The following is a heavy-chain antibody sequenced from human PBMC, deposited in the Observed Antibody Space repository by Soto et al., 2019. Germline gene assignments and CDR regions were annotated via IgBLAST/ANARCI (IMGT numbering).Heavy chain of an antibody. CDR1: GFIFSDYS. Sequence: QVQLVESGGGVVQPGRSLRLSCAASGFIFSDYSMHWVRQAPGRGLEWVAFTSYDGSNEDYADSVKGRFTIFRDNSKNTLYLQMTSLRVEETAVFYCARVGGGSVVANPYFFDYWGPGTLVTVSS. CDR2: TSYDGSNE. D-gene: IGHD2-15*01. J-gene: IGHJ4*02. V-gene: IGHV3-30-3*01. CDR3: ARVGGGSVVANPYFFDY.